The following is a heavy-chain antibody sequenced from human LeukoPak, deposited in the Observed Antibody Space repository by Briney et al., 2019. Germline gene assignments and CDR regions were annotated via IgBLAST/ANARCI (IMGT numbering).Heavy chain of an antibody. V-gene: IGHV3-66*02. CDR3: AREGDQWGLAPDYYFDY. Sequence: GGSLRLSCAVSGFTVSSNYMSWVRQAPGKGLEWVSVIYSDGSTYYADSVKGRFTISRDNSKKTLYLQMNSLRSEDTAVYYCAREGDQWGLAPDYYFDYWGQGTLVTASS. J-gene: IGHJ4*02. CDR2: IYSDGST. D-gene: IGHD3/OR15-3a*01. CDR1: GFTVSSNY.